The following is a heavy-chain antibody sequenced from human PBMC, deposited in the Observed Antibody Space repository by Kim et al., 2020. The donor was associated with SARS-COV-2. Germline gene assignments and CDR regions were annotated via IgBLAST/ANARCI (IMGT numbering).Heavy chain of an antibody. CDR1: GYSFTSYW. V-gene: IGHV5-51*01. J-gene: IGHJ5*02. Sequence: GESLKISCKGSGYSFTSYWIGWVRQMPGKGLEWMGIIYPGDSDIRYSPSFQGQVTISADKSISTAYLQWSSLKASDTAMYYCARHKWIGELFGSNWFDPWGQGTLGTVSS. CDR3: ARHKWIGELFGSNWFDP. CDR2: IYPGDSDI. D-gene: IGHD3-10*01.